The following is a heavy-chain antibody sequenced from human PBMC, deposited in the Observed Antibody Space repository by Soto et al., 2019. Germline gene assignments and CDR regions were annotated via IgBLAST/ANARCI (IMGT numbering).Heavy chain of an antibody. V-gene: IGHV1-18*01. CDR1: GYAITSYG. Sequence: ASVKVSCKASGYAITSYGISWVRQAPGQGLEWMGWISAYNGNTNYAQKLQGRVTMTTDTSTSTAYMELRSLRSDDTAVYYCARAIRGYSGYDFDYWGQGTLVTVSS. J-gene: IGHJ4*02. D-gene: IGHD5-12*01. CDR2: ISAYNGNT. CDR3: ARAIRGYSGYDFDY.